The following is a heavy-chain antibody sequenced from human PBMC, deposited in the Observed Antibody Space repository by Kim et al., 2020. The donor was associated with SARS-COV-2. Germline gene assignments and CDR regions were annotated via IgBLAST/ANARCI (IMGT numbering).Heavy chain of an antibody. Sequence: SETLSLTCAVSGGSISSSNWWSWVRQPPGKGLEWIGEIYHSGSTNYNPSLKSRVTISVDKSKNQFSLKLSSVTAADTAVYYCAGIAVAGRGRYYYYGMDVWGQGTTVTVSS. CDR1: GGSISSSNW. V-gene: IGHV4-4*02. CDR2: IYHSGST. D-gene: IGHD6-19*01. CDR3: AGIAVAGRGRYYYYGMDV. J-gene: IGHJ6*02.